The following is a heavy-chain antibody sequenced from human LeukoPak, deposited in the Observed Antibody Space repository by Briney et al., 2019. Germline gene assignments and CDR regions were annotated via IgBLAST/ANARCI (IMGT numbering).Heavy chain of an antibody. Sequence: GGPLRLSCAASGFTFSSYWMSWVRQAPGKGLVWVANVKQDGSERYYVGSVRGRFTISTDNAKNSLYLQMNSLRAEDTAVYYCAREGAYYLDSWGQGTLVAVSS. D-gene: IGHD4/OR15-4a*01. CDR2: VKQDGSER. V-gene: IGHV3-7*01. CDR3: AREGAYYLDS. CDR1: GFTFSSYW. J-gene: IGHJ4*02.